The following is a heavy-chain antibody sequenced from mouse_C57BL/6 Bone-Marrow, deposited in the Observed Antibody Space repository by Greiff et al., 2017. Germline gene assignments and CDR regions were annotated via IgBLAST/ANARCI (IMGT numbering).Heavy chain of an antibody. V-gene: IGHV1-52*01. Sequence: QVQLQQSGAELVRPGSSVKLSCKASGYTFTSYWMHWVKQRPIHGLEWIGNIDPADSDTHYNQKFKDKATLTADKSSSTAYMQLSSLTSEDSAVYYGAALGSYYYGCSRYSMDYWGQGTSVTVSS. J-gene: IGHJ4*01. CDR2: IDPADSDT. CDR3: AALGSYYYGCSRYSMDY. CDR1: GYTFTSYW. D-gene: IGHD1-1*01.